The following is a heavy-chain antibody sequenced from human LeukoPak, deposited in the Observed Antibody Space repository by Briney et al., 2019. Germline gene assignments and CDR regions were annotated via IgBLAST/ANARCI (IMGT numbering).Heavy chain of an antibody. J-gene: IGHJ4*02. D-gene: IGHD6-19*01. CDR1: GFTFSSYA. CDR3: ATHQPQYSSGWFVFDY. V-gene: IGHV3-23*01. CDR2: FSGRGGGT. Sequence: PGGSLRLSCAASGFTFSSYAMSWVRQAPGKGLEWLSAFSGRGGGTYYADSVKGRFTISRDNSKNTLYLQMNSLRAEDTAVYYCATHQPQYSSGWFVFDYWGQGTLVTVSS.